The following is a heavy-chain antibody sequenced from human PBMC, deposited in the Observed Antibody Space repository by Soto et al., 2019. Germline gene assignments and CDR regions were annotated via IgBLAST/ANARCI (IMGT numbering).Heavy chain of an antibody. J-gene: IGHJ4*02. Sequence: QVQLVESGGGLVKPGGSLRLSCAASGFTFSDYYMSWIRQAPGKGLEWVSYISSSSSYTNYADSVKGRFTISRDNAKNSLYLQMNSLRAEDTAVYYCARHYDILTGYFDYWGQGTLVTVSS. CDR2: ISSSSSYT. D-gene: IGHD3-9*01. CDR3: ARHYDILTGYFDY. CDR1: GFTFSDYY. V-gene: IGHV3-11*05.